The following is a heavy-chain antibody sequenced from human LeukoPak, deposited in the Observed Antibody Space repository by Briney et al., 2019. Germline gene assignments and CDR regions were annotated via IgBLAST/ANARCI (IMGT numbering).Heavy chain of an antibody. V-gene: IGHV4-59*01. CDR1: GGSISSYY. CDR3: ARGDYYDSSGYRTYYYYYYYMDV. Sequence: PSETLSLTCTVSGGSISSYYWSWIRQPPGKGLEWIGYIYYSGSTNYNPSLKSRVTISVDTSKNQFSLKLSSVTAADTAVYYCARGDYYDSSGYRTYYYYYYYMDVWGKGTTVTISS. J-gene: IGHJ6*03. D-gene: IGHD3-22*01. CDR2: IYYSGST.